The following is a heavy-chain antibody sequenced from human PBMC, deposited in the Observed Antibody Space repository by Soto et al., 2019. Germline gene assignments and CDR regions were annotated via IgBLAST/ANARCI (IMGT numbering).Heavy chain of an antibody. CDR1: GFSFSSYW. V-gene: IGHV3-74*01. D-gene: IGHD2-15*01. CDR2: IKYDGSSA. CDR3: ASAFCSGGTCYARGGY. Sequence: AGGSLRLSCAASGFSFSSYWMHWVRQAPGKGLVWVSRIKYDGSSADYADSVKGRFTISRDNAKNTLYLQMNSVRAEDTATYFCASAFCSGGTCYARGGYWGQGTLVTVSS. J-gene: IGHJ4*02.